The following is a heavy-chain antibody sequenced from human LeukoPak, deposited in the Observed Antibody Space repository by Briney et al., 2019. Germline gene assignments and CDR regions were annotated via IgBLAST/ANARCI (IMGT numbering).Heavy chain of an antibody. Sequence: ASVTVSCKVSGYTLTELSMHWVRQAPGKGLEWMGGFDPEDGETIYAQKFQDRVTMTRDTSISTAYLELSTLRSDDAAVYYCAIELTSSYYFDIWGQGTLVTVSS. D-gene: IGHD1-7*01. J-gene: IGHJ4*02. V-gene: IGHV1-24*01. CDR1: GYTLTELS. CDR2: FDPEDGET. CDR3: AIELTSSYYFDI.